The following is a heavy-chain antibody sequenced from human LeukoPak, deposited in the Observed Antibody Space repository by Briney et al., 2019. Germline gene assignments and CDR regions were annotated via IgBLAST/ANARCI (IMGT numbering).Heavy chain of an antibody. CDR2: ISGSGGST. CDR3: ARGRLRVIDAFDI. Sequence: PGGSLRLSCAASGFTFSNNALSWVRQAPGKGLEWVSVISGSGGSTYYADSVKGRFTIPRDNSENTLYLQMDSLRAGDTAVYYCARGRLRVIDAFDIWGQGTMVTVSS. J-gene: IGHJ3*02. D-gene: IGHD2-21*01. CDR1: GFTFSNNA. V-gene: IGHV3-23*01.